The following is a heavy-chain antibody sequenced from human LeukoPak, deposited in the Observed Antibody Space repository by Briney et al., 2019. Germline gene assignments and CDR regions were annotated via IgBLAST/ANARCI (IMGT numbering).Heavy chain of an antibody. J-gene: IGHJ4*02. CDR3: ARGRGDQD. CDR1: GSSISSYY. CDR2: IYYSGST. Sequence: SETLSLTCTVSGSSISSYYWSWIRQPPGKGLEWIGYIYYSGSTNYNPSLKSRVTISVDTSKNQFSLKLSSVTAADTAVYYCARGRGDQDWGQGTLVTVSS. V-gene: IGHV4-59*01. D-gene: IGHD7-27*01.